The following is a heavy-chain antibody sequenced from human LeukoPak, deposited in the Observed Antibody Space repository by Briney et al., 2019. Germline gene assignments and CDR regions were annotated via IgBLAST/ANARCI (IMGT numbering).Heavy chain of an antibody. V-gene: IGHV4-39*07. CDR3: ARGKRWLPYHDY. CDR1: GGSISSSSYY. Sequence: KPSETLSLTCTVSGGSISSSSYYWGWIRQPPGKGLEWIGSIYYSGSTNYNPSLKSRVTISVDTSKNQFSLKLSSVTAADTAVYYCARGKRWLPYHDYWGQGTLVTVSS. J-gene: IGHJ4*02. CDR2: IYYSGST. D-gene: IGHD3-22*01.